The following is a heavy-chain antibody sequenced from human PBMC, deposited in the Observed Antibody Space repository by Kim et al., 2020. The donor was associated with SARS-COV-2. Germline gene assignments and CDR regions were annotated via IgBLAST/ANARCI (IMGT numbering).Heavy chain of an antibody. V-gene: IGHV4-59*01. CDR2: IYYSGST. D-gene: IGHD3-9*01. Sequence: SETLSLTCTVSGGSISSYYWSRIRQPPGKGLEWIGYIYYSGSTNYNPSLKSRVTISVDTSKNQFSLKLSSVTAADTAVYYCARTYYDILTGTLNWFDPWGQGTLVTVSS. CDR1: GGSISSYY. CDR3: ARTYYDILTGTLNWFDP. J-gene: IGHJ5*02.